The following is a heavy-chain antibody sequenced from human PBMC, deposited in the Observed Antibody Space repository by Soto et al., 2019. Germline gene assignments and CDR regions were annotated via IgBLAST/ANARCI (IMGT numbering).Heavy chain of an antibody. Sequence: QVQLQQWGAGLLKPSETLSLTCAVYGGSFSGYYWSWIRQPPGKGLEWIGEINHSGSTNYNPSLKSRVTISVDTSKNQFSLKLSSVTAADTAVYYCARDNWEPYYFDYWGQGTLVTVSS. CDR3: ARDNWEPYYFDY. V-gene: IGHV4-34*01. J-gene: IGHJ4*02. CDR1: GGSFSGYY. CDR2: INHSGST. D-gene: IGHD1-1*01.